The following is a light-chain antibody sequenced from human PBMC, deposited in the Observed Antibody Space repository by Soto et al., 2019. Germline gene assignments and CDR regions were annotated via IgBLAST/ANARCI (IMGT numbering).Light chain of an antibody. CDR2: WAS. J-gene: IGKJ1*01. V-gene: IGKV4-1*01. Sequence: DIVMTQSPDSLAVSLGERATINCKSSQSVLYSSNNKNYLSWYQQRPGQPPKLLFYWASTRESGVPDRFSGSGSGTDFTLTISSLQSEDFASYFCQHTFNSPPWTFGQGTKVDI. CDR3: QHTFNSPPWT. CDR1: QSVLYSSNNKNY.